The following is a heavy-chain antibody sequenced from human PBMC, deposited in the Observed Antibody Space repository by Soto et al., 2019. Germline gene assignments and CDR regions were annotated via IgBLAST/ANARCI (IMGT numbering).Heavy chain of an antibody. J-gene: IGHJ4*02. D-gene: IGHD2-15*01. CDR2: INHSGST. CDR1: GGSFSGYY. V-gene: IGHV4-34*01. CDR3: ARVVGSCSGGSCYGFDY. Sequence: QVQLQQWGAGLLKPSETLSLTCAVYGGSFSGYYWSWIRQPPGKGLEWIGEINHSGSTNYNPSLKSRVTISVDTSKNQFSLKLSSVTAADTAVYYCARVVGSCSGGSCYGFDYWGQGTLVTVSS.